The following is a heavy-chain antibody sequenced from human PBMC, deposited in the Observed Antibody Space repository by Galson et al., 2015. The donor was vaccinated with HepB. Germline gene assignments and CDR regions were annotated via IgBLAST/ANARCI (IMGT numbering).Heavy chain of an antibody. Sequence: SVKVSCKASGYTFTGYYMHWVRQAPGQGLEWMGRINPNSDGTNYAQKFQGRVTMTRDTSKNQFSLKLSSVTAADTAVYYCARASRYSSGWPLGWFDPWGQ. CDR2: INPNSDGT. CDR3: ARASRYSSGWPLGWFDP. V-gene: IGHV1-2*06. CDR1: GYTFTGYY. J-gene: IGHJ5*02. D-gene: IGHD6-19*01.